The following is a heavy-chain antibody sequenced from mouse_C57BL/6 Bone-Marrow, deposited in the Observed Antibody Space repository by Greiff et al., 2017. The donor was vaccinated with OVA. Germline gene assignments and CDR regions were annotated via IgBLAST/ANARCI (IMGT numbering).Heavy chain of an antibody. CDR2: IDPSDSYT. Sequence: QVQLQQPGAELVKPGASVKLSCKASGYTFTSYWMQWVKQRPGQGLEWIGEIDPSDSYTNYNQKFKGKATLTVDTSSITAYMQLSSLTSEDSAVYYCSREGSRTPFAYWGQGTLVTVSA. D-gene: IGHD1-1*01. CDR3: SREGSRTPFAY. J-gene: IGHJ3*01. CDR1: GYTFTSYW. V-gene: IGHV1-50*01.